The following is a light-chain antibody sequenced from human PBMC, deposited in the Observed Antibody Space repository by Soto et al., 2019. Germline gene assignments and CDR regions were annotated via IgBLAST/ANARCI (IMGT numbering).Light chain of an antibody. CDR2: GAS. CDR1: QSVSSN. Sequence: EIVMTQSPATLSVSPGERATLSCRASQSVSSNLGWYQQKPGQAPRLLMYGASARATGTPVRFSGSGSGTEFTLTISSLQSEDFAIYYCQQYYNWPYTFGQGTKLEIK. V-gene: IGKV3-15*01. J-gene: IGKJ2*01. CDR3: QQYYNWPYT.